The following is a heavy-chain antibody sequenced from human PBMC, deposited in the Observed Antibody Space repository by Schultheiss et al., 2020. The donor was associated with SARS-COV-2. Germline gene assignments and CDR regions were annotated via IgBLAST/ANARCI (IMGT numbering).Heavy chain of an antibody. V-gene: IGHV3-74*01. CDR1: GFTFSSYW. D-gene: IGHD4-23*01. CDR2: INSDGSST. CDR3: ARDRWGESNYYGMDV. Sequence: GGSLRLSCAASGFTFSSYWMHWVRQAPGKGLVWVSRINSDGSSTSYADSVKGRFTISRDNAKSSVYLQLNSLRVEDTAVYYCARDRWGESNYYGMDVWGQGTTVTVSS. J-gene: IGHJ6*02.